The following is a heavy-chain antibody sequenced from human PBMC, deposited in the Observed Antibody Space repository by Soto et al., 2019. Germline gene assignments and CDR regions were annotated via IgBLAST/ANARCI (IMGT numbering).Heavy chain of an antibody. J-gene: IGHJ4*02. D-gene: IGHD3-22*01. CDR2: ISWNSDRI. Sequence: DVQLVESGGDLVQPGRSLRLSCAASGFTFDDYAMHWVRQAPGKGLEWVSGISWNSDRIGYADSVKGRFTISRDNAKNSLYLQMNSLRAEDTALYYCAKGHYYNSSGYRYYFDYWGQGTLVTVSS. CDR1: GFTFDDYA. CDR3: AKGHYYNSSGYRYYFDY. V-gene: IGHV3-9*01.